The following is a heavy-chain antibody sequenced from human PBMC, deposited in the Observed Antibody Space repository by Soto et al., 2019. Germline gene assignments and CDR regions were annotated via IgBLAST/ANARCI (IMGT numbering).Heavy chain of an antibody. D-gene: IGHD6-19*01. CDR2: INPNSGGT. Sequence: ASVKVSCKASGYTFTGYYMHWVRQAPGRGLEWMGWINPNSGGTNYAQKFQGWVTMTRDTSISTLYMELSRLRSDDTAVYYCARDVEAIAAVAGYSYYATDVWGQATTGT. CDR1: GYTFTGYY. V-gene: IGHV1-2*04. J-gene: IGHJ6*02. CDR3: ARDVEAIAAVAGYSYYATDV.